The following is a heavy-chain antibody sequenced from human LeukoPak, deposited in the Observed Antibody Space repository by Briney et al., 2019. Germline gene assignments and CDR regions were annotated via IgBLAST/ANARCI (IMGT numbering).Heavy chain of an antibody. CDR1: GYTFTGYY. V-gene: IGHV1-2*02. CDR2: INPNSGGT. Sequence: ASVKVSCKASGYTFTGYYMHWVRQAPGQGLEWMGWINPNSGGTNYAQKFQGRVTMTRNTSISTAYMELSSLRSEDTAVYYCARGLARTSMVTRGGVRFDYWGQGTLVTVSS. CDR3: ARGLARTSMVTRGGVRFDY. J-gene: IGHJ4*02. D-gene: IGHD5-18*01.